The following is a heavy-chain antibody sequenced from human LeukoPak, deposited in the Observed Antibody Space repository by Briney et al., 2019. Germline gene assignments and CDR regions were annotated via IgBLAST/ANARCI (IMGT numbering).Heavy chain of an antibody. Sequence: GGSLRLSCAASELTLSSNYMSWIRQAPGRGLEWVSFIYSGGSTYYADSVRGRFIISRDNSKNTLYLQMNSLRAEDTAVYYCARRAGSYSHSYVYWGQGTLVTVSS. CDR2: IYSGGST. J-gene: IGHJ4*02. CDR3: ARRAGSYSHSYVY. V-gene: IGHV3-53*01. CDR1: ELTLSSNY. D-gene: IGHD3-10*02.